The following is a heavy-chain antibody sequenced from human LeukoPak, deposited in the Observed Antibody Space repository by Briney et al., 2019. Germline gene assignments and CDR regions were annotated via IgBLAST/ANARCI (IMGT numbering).Heavy chain of an antibody. J-gene: IGHJ3*02. CDR3: ARDRGGYDFWSGYHGDAFDI. Sequence: GESLKISCKGSGYSFTSYWIGWVRQMPGKGLEWMGIIYPGDSDTRYSPSFQGLVTISADKSISTAYLQWSSLKASDTAMYYCARDRGGYDFWSGYHGDAFDIWGQGTMVTVSS. CDR2: IYPGDSDT. D-gene: IGHD3-3*01. V-gene: IGHV5-51*01. CDR1: GYSFTSYW.